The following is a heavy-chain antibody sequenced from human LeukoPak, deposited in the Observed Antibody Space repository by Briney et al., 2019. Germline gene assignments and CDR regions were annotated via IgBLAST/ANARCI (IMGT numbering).Heavy chain of an antibody. J-gene: IGHJ4*02. D-gene: IGHD3-3*01. CDR2: ISYDGSNK. V-gene: IGHV3-30-3*01. CDR1: GFTFSSYA. CDR3: ARDYDFWISGPDY. Sequence: GRSLRLSCAASGFTFSSYAMHWVRQAPGKGLEWVAVISYDGSNKYYADSVKGRFTISRDNSKNTLYLQMNSLRAEDTAVYYCARDYDFWISGPDYWGQGTLVTVSS.